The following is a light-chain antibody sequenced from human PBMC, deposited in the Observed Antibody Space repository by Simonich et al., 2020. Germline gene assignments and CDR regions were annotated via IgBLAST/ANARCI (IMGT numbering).Light chain of an antibody. CDR3: QQYYSTPSIT. CDR1: QSVSSN. V-gene: IGKV3-15*01. Sequence: EIVMTQSPATLSVSPGERATLPCRASQSVSSNLAWYQQKPGQAPRLLIYGASTRATGIPARFSGSGSGTDFTLTISSLQAEDVAVYYCQQYYSTPSITFGQGTRLEIK. CDR2: GAS. J-gene: IGKJ5*01.